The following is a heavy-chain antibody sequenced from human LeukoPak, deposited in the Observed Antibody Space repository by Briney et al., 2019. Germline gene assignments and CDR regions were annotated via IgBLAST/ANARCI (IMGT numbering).Heavy chain of an antibody. CDR1: KFTFSHYA. J-gene: IGHJ1*01. CDR2: IWNDGSDK. V-gene: IGHV3-33*06. CDR3: AKDAQRGFDYSNSLQH. D-gene: IGHD4-11*01. Sequence: AGGSLRLSCAASKFTFSHYAMHWVRQAPGKGLEWVAVIWNDGSDKYYADSVKGRFTVSRDNSRNILYLQMDSLRAEDTGVYDCAKDAQRGFDYSNSLQHWGPGTLVTVSS.